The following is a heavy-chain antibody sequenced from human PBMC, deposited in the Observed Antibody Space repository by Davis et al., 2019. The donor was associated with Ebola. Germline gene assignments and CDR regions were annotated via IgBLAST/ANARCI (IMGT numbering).Heavy chain of an antibody. CDR1: GYSSSDYY. D-gene: IGHD3-16*02. J-gene: IGHJ6*02. V-gene: IGHV1-69-2*01. Sequence: ASVKVSCKASGYSSSDYYMHWVQGAPGKGLEWVGLVDPKTGRTVYAENFQDRVTISADKSTDTVYMELSSLRYEDTAVYYCARDPIISLIVPSYGMDVWGPGTTVTVSS. CDR2: VDPKTGRT. CDR3: ARDPIISLIVPSYGMDV.